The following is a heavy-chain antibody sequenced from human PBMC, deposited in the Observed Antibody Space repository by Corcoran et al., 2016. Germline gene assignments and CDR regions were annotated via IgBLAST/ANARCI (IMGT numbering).Heavy chain of an antibody. V-gene: IGHV4-38-2*02. CDR1: GYSISSGYY. J-gene: IGHJ5*02. Sequence: QVQLQESGPGLVKPSETLSLTCTVSGYSISSGYYWGWIRQPPGKGLERIGSIYHSGSTYYNPSLKSRVTISVDTSKNQFSLKLSSVTAADTAVYYCARVLTPPSGLWFGELLSSWFDPWGQGTLVTVSS. D-gene: IGHD3-10*01. CDR3: ARVLTPPSGLWFGELLSSWFDP. CDR2: IYHSGST.